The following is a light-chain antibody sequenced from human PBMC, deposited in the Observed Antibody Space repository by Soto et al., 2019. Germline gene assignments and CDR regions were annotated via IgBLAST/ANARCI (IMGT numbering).Light chain of an antibody. Sequence: QSVLTQPASVSGSPGQSIAISCTGTSSDVGGYNYVSWYQQHPGKAPKLIIYGVTNRPSGVSDRFSGSKSGNTASLTISGLQAEDETDYYCCSYTSSGTYVFGTGTKVTV. V-gene: IGLV2-14*03. CDR3: CSYTSSGTYV. CDR2: GVT. CDR1: SSDVGGYNY. J-gene: IGLJ1*01.